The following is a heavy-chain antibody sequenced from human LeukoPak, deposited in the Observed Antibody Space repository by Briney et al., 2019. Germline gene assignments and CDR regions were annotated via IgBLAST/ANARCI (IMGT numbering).Heavy chain of an antibody. CDR3: ARGTNNYGYYYYYMDV. CDR2: ISGSGGNT. V-gene: IGHV3-23*01. Sequence: GGSLRLSCAASGFTFSNYAMSWVRQAPGKGLEWVSAISGSGGNTYYADSVKGRFTISRDNSKNTLYLQMNSLRAEDTAVYYCARGTNNYGYYYYYMDVWGKGTTVTVSS. J-gene: IGHJ6*03. CDR1: GFTFSNYA. D-gene: IGHD5-18*01.